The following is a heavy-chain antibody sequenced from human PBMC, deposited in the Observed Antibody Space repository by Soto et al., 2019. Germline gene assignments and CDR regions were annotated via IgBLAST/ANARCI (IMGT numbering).Heavy chain of an antibody. Sequence: PSELKSLPCTVSGGTIRDHYWSWIRKAPGKGLEWIGYIYDSGRTTYNPSLKSRVTISVDTSKKQFSLKLNSVTSADTAVYYCARSQWLSGGAFMDVWGPGTTVTVSS. V-gene: IGHV4-59*11. CDR1: GGTIRDHY. CDR3: ARSQWLSGGAFMDV. D-gene: IGHD6-19*01. J-gene: IGHJ6*02. CDR2: IYDSGRT.